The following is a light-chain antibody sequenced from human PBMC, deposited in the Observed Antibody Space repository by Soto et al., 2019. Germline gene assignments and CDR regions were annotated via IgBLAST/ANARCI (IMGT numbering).Light chain of an antibody. Sequence: SYELTQPSSVSVSPGQTARITCSGDVLGKKYVRWFQRKPGQAPVLVIYKDNERPSGIPERFSGSSSGTAVTLTISGAQVEDEADYYCSSAADNIVIFGGGTKVTVL. J-gene: IGLJ2*01. CDR3: SSAADNIVI. V-gene: IGLV3-27*01. CDR1: VLGKKY. CDR2: KDN.